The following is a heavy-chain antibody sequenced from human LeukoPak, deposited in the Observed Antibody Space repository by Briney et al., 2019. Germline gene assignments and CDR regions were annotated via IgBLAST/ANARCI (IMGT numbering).Heavy chain of an antibody. J-gene: IGHJ4*02. D-gene: IGHD5-24*01. Sequence: ASVKVSCKASGYTFTGYYIHWVRQAPGQGLEWMGWINPNSGGTNYAQKFQGRVTMTRDTSISTAYMELSRLRSADTAVYYCARGRRDGYNSFDYWGQGTLVTVSS. V-gene: IGHV1-2*02. CDR2: INPNSGGT. CDR3: ARGRRDGYNSFDY. CDR1: GYTFTGYY.